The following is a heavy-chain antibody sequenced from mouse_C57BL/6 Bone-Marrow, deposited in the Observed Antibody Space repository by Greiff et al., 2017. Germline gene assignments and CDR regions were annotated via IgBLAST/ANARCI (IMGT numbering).Heavy chain of an antibody. D-gene: IGHD1-1*01. CDR1: GYTFTSYW. CDR3: SMSYGPFDV. V-gene: IGHV1-64*01. Sequence: QVQLQQPGAELVKPGASVKLSCKASGYTFTSYWMHWVKQRPGQGLEWIGMIHPNSGSTNYNEKFKSKATLTVDKSSSTAHMQLSSLTPEDSAVYYYSMSYGPFDVWGTGTTVTVSS. J-gene: IGHJ1*03. CDR2: IHPNSGST.